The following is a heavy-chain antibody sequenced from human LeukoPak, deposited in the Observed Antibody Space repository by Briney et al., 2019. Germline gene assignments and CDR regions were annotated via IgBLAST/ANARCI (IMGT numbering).Heavy chain of an antibody. CDR1: GYSFTSYW. Sequence: GESLKISFRGSGYSFTSYWIGWVRQMPGKGLEWMGIIYPGDSDTRYSPSFQGQVTISADKSISTAYLQWSSLKASDTAMYYCARLKGYYYYYMDVWGKGTTVTVSS. CDR3: ARLKGYYYYYMDV. V-gene: IGHV5-51*01. J-gene: IGHJ6*03. CDR2: IYPGDSDT.